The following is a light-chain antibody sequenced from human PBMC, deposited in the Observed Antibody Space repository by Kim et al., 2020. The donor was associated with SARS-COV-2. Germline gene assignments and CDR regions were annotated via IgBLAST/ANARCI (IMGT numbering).Light chain of an antibody. Sequence: LSPGERATLSCRASQSVSRSFALYQQKPGQAPRLLIYDASKRATGIPARFSGSGSGTDFTLTISSLEPEDFAVYYCQQRSNWPLTFGGGTKVDIK. V-gene: IGKV3-11*01. CDR1: QSVSRS. CDR3: QQRSNWPLT. CDR2: DAS. J-gene: IGKJ4*01.